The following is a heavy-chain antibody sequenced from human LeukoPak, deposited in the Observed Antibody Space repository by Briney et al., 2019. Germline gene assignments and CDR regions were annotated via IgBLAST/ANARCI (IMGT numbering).Heavy chain of an antibody. CDR2: IYYSGST. CDR3: ARVGTYYRSLDS. CDR1: GGSISSYY. Sequence: SETLSLTCTVSGGSISSYYWSWIRQPPGKGLEWIGYIYYSGSTNYNPSLKSRVTISVDTSKNQFSLKLSPVTAADTAVYYCARVGTYYRSLDSWGQGTLVTVSS. J-gene: IGHJ4*02. D-gene: IGHD3-10*01. V-gene: IGHV4-59*01.